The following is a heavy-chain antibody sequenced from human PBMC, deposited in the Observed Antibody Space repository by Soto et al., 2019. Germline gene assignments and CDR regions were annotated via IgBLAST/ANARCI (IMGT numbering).Heavy chain of an antibody. V-gene: IGHV1-18*01. D-gene: IGHD2-21*02. Sequence: GASVKVSCKASCYTFTSYGISWVRPAPGQVLEWMGWISAYNGNTNYAQKLQGRVTMTTDTSTSTAYMELRSLRFEDTAVYYCAKDDFTDRGDDYFDYWGPGTLVTVSS. J-gene: IGHJ4*02. CDR2: ISAYNGNT. CDR1: CYTFTSYG. CDR3: AKDDFTDRGDDYFDY.